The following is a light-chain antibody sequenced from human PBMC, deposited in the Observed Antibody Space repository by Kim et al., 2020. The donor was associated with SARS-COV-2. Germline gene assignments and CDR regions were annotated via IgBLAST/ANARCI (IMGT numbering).Light chain of an antibody. V-gene: IGLV3-19*01. CDR1: SLRSYY. CDR2: GKN. J-gene: IGLJ2*01. Sequence: SSELTQDPAVSLALGQTVRITCQGDSLRSYYASWYQQKPGQAPVLVIYGKNNRPSGIPDRFSGSSSGNTASLTITGAQAEDEADYYCNSRDSSGNHLLFG. CDR3: NSRDSSGNHLL.